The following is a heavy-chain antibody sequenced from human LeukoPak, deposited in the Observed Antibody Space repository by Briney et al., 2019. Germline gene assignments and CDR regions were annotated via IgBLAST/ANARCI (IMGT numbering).Heavy chain of an antibody. CDR1: AASISSYY. D-gene: IGHD2-15*01. V-gene: IGHV4-59*01. J-gene: IGHJ6*03. Sequence: SETLSLTCTVSAASISSYYWSWIRQPPGKGLEWIGYIYYSGSTNYNPSLKSRVTISVDTSKNQFSLKLSSVTAADTAVYYCARTRSGYYYYYMDVWGKGTTVTVSS. CDR3: ARTRSGYYYYYMDV. CDR2: IYYSGST.